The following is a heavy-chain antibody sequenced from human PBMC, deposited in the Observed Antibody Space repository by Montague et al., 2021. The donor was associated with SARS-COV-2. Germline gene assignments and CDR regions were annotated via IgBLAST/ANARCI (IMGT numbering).Heavy chain of an antibody. V-gene: IGHV4-39*07. J-gene: IGHJ4*02. CDR3: ARSRDWYLGN. CDR1: GDSISSGGYF. D-gene: IGHD3-9*01. Sequence: SETLSLTCTVSGDSISSGGYFWGWIRQPPGKGLEWIASIHIGGTSYLNPSLKSRVTISIDSSKNHFSLNVTSVTAAATAVYFCARSRDWYLGNWGQGTLATVSS. CDR2: IHIGGTS.